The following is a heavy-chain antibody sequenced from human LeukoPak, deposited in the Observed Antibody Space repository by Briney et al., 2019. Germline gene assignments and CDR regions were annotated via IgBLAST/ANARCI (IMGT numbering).Heavy chain of an antibody. CDR1: GGYTGSHY. J-gene: IGHJ5*02. D-gene: IGHD2/OR15-2a*01. CDR2: ISPSGTT. CDR3: ARDFYASGFYFWFDP. Sequence: KPSETLSLTCTVSGGYTGSHYWSWIQQPAGKGLEWVGRISPSGTTHYNPSLGSRVTMSVDTSKNYFSLRLSSVTAADPAVYYCARDFYASGFYFWFDPWGQGMLVTVSS. V-gene: IGHV4-4*07.